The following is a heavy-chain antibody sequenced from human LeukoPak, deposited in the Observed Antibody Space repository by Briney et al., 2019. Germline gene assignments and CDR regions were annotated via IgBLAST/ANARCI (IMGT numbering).Heavy chain of an antibody. Sequence: SETLSLTCTVSGGSISSYYWSWIRQPPGKGLEWIGYIYYSGSTNYNPSLKSRVTISVDTSKNQFSLKLSSVTAEDTAVYYCARGNPRSLLPYYFDYWGQGTLVTVSS. D-gene: IGHD3-3*01. CDR2: IYYSGST. CDR1: GGSISSYY. V-gene: IGHV4-59*01. CDR3: ARGNPRSLLPYYFDY. J-gene: IGHJ4*02.